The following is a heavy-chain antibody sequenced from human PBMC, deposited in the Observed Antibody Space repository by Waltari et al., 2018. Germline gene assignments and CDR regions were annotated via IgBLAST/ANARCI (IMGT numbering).Heavy chain of an antibody. J-gene: IGHJ4*02. V-gene: IGHV4-39*07. CDR3: VRDERQLGPFDS. CDR1: GGSLSDTHSY. D-gene: IGHD6-6*01. Sequence: QLQLQASGPGLVKPSETLSLTFTVSGGSLSDTHSYWGWLRQPLGKGLEWIGSIYYRGDTYHNSSLKSRVTISIDTSKNQFSLRLRSVTAADTAVYYCVRDERQLGPFDSWGQGALVTVSS. CDR2: IYYRGDT.